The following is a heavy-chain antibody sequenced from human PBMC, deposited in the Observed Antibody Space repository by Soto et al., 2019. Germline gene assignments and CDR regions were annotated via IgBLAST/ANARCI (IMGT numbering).Heavy chain of an antibody. D-gene: IGHD3-10*01. V-gene: IGHV3-30*18. J-gene: IGHJ3*02. CDR1: GFTFSSYG. CDR2: ISYDGSNK. Sequence: QVQLVESGGGVVQPGRSLRLSCAASGFTFSSYGMHWVRQAPGKGLEWVAVISYDGSNKYYADSVKGRFTISRDNSKNTLYLEMNSLRAEDTAVYYCAKRSWFGELALGAFDIWGQGTTVTVSS. CDR3: AKRSWFGELALGAFDI.